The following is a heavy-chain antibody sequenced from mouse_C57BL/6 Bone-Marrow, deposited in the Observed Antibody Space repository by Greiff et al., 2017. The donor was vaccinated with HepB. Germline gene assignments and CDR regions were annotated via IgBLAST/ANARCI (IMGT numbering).Heavy chain of an antibody. V-gene: IGHV1-15*01. CDR2: IETESGGT. J-gene: IGHJ1*03. Sequence: VQLPQSGAELVRPGASVTLSCKASGYTFTDYEMHWVKRTSVHGLVWIGAIETESGGTAYNQKFKGNAILTADKSSSTTYMELRILTAEDAAGYYCNYYSNYGYWYIDVWGTGTTVTVSS. D-gene: IGHD2-5*01. CDR1: GYTFTDYE. CDR3: NYYSNYGYWYIDV.